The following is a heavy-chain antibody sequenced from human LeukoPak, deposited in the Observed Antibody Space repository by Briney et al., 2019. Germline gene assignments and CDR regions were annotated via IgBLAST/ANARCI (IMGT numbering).Heavy chain of an antibody. Sequence: GGPWRFSCAALGFPFSGLALTGFRLAPAKGLGGLPLMWSDGHNKYYADSMKGRFIVSRDSSKNTLFLQMSSLRAEDTAVYYSAWGFSCRLKYFDYWGQGTLVTVSS. V-gene: IGHV3-33*07. D-gene: IGHD3-16*01. J-gene: IGHJ4*02. CDR3: AWGFSCRLKYFDY. CDR2: MWSDGHNK. CDR1: GFPFSGLA.